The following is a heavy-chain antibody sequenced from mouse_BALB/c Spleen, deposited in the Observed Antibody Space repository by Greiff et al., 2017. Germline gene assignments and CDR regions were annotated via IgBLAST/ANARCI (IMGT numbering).Heavy chain of an antibody. CDR1: GFNIKDYY. CDR2: IDPENGDT. D-gene: IGHD1-1*01. Sequence: EVQLQQSGAELVRSGASVKLSCTASGFNIKDYYMHWVKQRPEQGLEWIGWIDPENGDTEYAPKFQGKSTMTADTSSNTAYLQLSSLTSEDTAVYYCIVWQSEVGAGEYYAMDYWGQGTSVTVSS. CDR3: IVWQSEVGAGEYYAMDY. J-gene: IGHJ4*01. V-gene: IGHV14-4*02.